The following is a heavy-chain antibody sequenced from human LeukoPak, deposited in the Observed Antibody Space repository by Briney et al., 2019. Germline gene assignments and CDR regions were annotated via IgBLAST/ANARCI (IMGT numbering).Heavy chain of an antibody. CDR3: ARMGGSYYDY. J-gene: IGHJ4*02. V-gene: IGHV4-34*01. CDR2: INHSGST. D-gene: IGHD3-16*01. Sequence: SETLSLTCAVYGXSFSGYYWSWIRQPPGKGLEWIGEINHSGSTNYNPSLKSRVTISVDTSKNQFSLKLSSVTAADTAVYYCARMGGSYYDYWGQGTLVTVSS. CDR1: GXSFSGYY.